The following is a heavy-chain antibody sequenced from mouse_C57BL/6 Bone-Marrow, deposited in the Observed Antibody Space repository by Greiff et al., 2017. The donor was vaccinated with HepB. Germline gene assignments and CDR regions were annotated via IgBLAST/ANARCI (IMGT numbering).Heavy chain of an antibody. CDR2: ISDGGSYT. D-gene: IGHD1-1*01. CDR3: ARDPFHYYGSSSSWYFDV. Sequence: EVQWVESGGGLVKPGGSLKLSCAASGFTFSSYAMSWVRQTPEKRLEWVATISDGGSYTYYPDNVKGRFTISRDNAKNNLYLQMSHLKSEDTAMYYCARDPFHYYGSSSSWYFDVWGTGTTVTVSS. V-gene: IGHV5-4*01. CDR1: GFTFSSYA. J-gene: IGHJ1*03.